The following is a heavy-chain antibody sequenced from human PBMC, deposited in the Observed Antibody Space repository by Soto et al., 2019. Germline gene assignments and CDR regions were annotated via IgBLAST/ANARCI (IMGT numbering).Heavy chain of an antibody. Sequence: QVQLVESGGGVVQPGRSLRLSCAASGFTFSSYAMHWVRQAPGKGLEWVAVISYDGSNKYYADSVKGRFTISRDNSKNTLYLQMNSLRAEDTAVYYCARVGSSSFSHVSVYYYYYGRDVWGQGTTVTVSS. D-gene: IGHD6-6*01. CDR2: ISYDGSNK. V-gene: IGHV3-30-3*01. J-gene: IGHJ6*02. CDR1: GFTFSSYA. CDR3: ARVGSSSFSHVSVYYYYYGRDV.